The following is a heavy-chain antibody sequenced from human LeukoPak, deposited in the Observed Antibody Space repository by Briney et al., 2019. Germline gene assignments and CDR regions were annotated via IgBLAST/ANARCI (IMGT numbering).Heavy chain of an antibody. Sequence: GASLSLSCAASAFTFSDYYMSWIRQDPGKGLEWVSYICDSGRTIYYADSVKGRFTISRDNAKNSVYLQMNNLRAEDTAVYYCARDRLGDYDHSGYYDKWGQGTLVTVFS. CDR2: ICDSGRTI. J-gene: IGHJ4*02. V-gene: IGHV3-11*01. CDR1: AFTFSDYY. D-gene: IGHD3-22*01. CDR3: ARDRLGDYDHSGYYDK.